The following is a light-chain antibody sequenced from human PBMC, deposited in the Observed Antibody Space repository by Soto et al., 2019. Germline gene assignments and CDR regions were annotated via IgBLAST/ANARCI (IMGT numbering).Light chain of an antibody. Sequence: EKVMTQSPATLSVSPGERATLSCRASQNVKSRLAWYQQKPGQAPRLLIYDAFTRATGIPARFSGSASGTEFTLTISSLQSEDSAVYYCQQYDDWPLTFGGGTKVDI. J-gene: IGKJ4*01. CDR3: QQYDDWPLT. CDR1: QNVKSR. V-gene: IGKV3-15*01. CDR2: DAF.